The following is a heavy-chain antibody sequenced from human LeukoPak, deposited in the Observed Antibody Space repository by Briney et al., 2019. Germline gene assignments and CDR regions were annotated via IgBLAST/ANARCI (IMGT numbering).Heavy chain of an antibody. CDR2: IYTSGST. D-gene: IGHD3-10*01. V-gene: IGHV4-4*07. CDR3: ARVPFNYYGSYRFDY. CDR1: GGSISSYY. Sequence: PSETLSLTCTVSGGSISSYYWSWIRQPAGKGLEWIGRIYTSGSTNYNPSLKSRVTMSVDTSKDQFSLKLSSVTAADTAVYYCARVPFNYYGSYRFDYWGQGTLVTVSS. J-gene: IGHJ4*02.